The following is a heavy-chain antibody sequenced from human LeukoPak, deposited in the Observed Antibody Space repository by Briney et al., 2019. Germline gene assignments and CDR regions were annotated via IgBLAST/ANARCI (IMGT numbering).Heavy chain of an antibody. CDR3: ARDRGDWFDAFDI. V-gene: IGHV3-48*01. Sequence: GGSLRLSCAASGFTFSSYSMNWVRQAPGKGLEWISYISTSSTTIYDADSVKGRFTISRDNAKNSLYLQMNSLRAEDTAVYYCARDRGDWFDAFDIWGQGTMVTVSS. CDR2: ISTSSTTI. CDR1: GFTFSSYS. J-gene: IGHJ3*02. D-gene: IGHD3-9*01.